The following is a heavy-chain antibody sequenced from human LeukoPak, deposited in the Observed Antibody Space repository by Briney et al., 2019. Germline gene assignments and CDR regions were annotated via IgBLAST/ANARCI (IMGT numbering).Heavy chain of an antibody. CDR3: ARVVGAIDY. Sequence: ASVKVSCKASGYTFTSYDINWVRQATGQGLEWMGWVNTKSGDRGYAPKFQGRVTMTRDTSISTVYMELSGLRSEDMAVYYCARVVGAIDYWGQGTLVTVSS. CDR1: GYTFTSYD. V-gene: IGHV1-8*01. D-gene: IGHD1-26*01. CDR2: VNTKSGDR. J-gene: IGHJ4*02.